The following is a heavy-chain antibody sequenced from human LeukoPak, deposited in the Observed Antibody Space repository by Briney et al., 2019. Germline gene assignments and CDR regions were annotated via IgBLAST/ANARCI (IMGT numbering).Heavy chain of an antibody. CDR1: GGSVSSDNYY. Sequence: SETLSLTCTVSGGSVSSDNYYWSWIRQPPGKGLEWIGYNHYSGSTNYNPSLKSRVTTSVDTSKNQFSLKLSSVTAADTAVYYCARGYCGSTNCYGVFDYWGQGTLVTVSS. V-gene: IGHV4-61*01. D-gene: IGHD2-2*01. CDR2: NHYSGST. J-gene: IGHJ4*02. CDR3: ARGYCGSTNCYGVFDY.